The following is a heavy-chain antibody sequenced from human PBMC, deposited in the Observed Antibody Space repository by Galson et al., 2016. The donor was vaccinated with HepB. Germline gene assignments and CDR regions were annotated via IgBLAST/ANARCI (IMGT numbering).Heavy chain of an antibody. D-gene: IGHD2/OR15-2a*01. V-gene: IGHV1-18*01. CDR3: VRDRIQHHFASTLGGS. J-gene: IGHJ5*02. CDR2: IGANNGNT. CDR1: GDVFITYG. Sequence: SVKVSCKASGDVFITYGISWVRQAPGQGLEWMGWIGANNGNTNYAQKFQDRVTMTTDPSPTTTDLELRSLRSDDTAVYYCVRDRIQHHFASTLGGSWGQGTLVTVSS.